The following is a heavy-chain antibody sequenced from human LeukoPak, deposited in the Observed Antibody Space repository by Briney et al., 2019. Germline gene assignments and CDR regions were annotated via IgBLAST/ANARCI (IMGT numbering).Heavy chain of an antibody. CDR2: IYPGDADT. V-gene: IGHV5-51*01. D-gene: IGHD6-19*01. J-gene: IGHJ3*02. CDR1: GYSFTSYW. CDR3: ARRCIGVDAFDI. Sequence: GASLQISCKGAGYSFTSYWIGWVRRLPGKGLEWMGIIYPGDADTRYSPSFQGQVNISADKSISTAYLQWSSLKASDTAMYYCARRCIGVDAFDIWGQGTMVTVSS.